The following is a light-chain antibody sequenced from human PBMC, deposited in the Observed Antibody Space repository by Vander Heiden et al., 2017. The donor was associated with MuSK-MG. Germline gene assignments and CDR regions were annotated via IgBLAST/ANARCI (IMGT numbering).Light chain of an antibody. V-gene: IGKV3-11*01. CDR2: DAS. CDR1: QCVDSY. CDR3: QQRSNWPPYT. J-gene: IGKJ2*01. Sequence: EIVLTQSPATLSLSPGDRATLSCRASQCVDSYLAWYQQKPGQAPRLLIYDASNRATGIPARFSGSGSGTDFTLTISSLEPEDFAVYYCQQRSNWPPYTFGQGTKLEIK.